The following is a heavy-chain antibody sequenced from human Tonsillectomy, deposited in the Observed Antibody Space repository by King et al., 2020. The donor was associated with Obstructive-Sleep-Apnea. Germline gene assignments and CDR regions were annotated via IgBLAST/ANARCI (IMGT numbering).Heavy chain of an antibody. Sequence: QLVQSGAEVKKPGASVKVSCKASGYTFTSYDINWVRQATGQGLEWLGWMNPNSGNTGYAQNFQGRVTMTSNTSISTAYMELSSLRSEDTAVYYCARVMESMVRGVIGYWGQGTLVTVSS. CDR1: GYTFTSYD. CDR2: MNPNSGNT. J-gene: IGHJ4*02. V-gene: IGHV1-8*01. D-gene: IGHD3-10*01. CDR3: ARVMESMVRGVIGY.